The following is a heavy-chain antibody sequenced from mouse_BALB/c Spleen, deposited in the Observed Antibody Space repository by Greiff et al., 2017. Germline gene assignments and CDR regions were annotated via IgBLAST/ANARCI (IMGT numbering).Heavy chain of an antibody. V-gene: IGHV1S81*02. J-gene: IGHJ4*01. CDR1: GYTFTSYY. CDR3: TRSTVVALYYYAMDY. Sequence: QVQLQQSGAELVKPGASVKLSCKASGYTFTSYYMYWVKQRPGQGLEWIVEINPSNGGTNFNEKFKSKATLTVDKSSSTAYMQLSSLTSEDSAVYYCTRSTVVALYYYAMDYWGQGTSVTVSS. D-gene: IGHD1-1*01. CDR2: INPSNGGT.